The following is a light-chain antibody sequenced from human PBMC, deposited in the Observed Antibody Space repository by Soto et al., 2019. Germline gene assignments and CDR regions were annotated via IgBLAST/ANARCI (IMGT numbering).Light chain of an antibody. Sequence: EIVMTQSPATLSVSPGERATLSCRASQSVSSNLAWYQQKPGQAPSLLIYGASTRATGIPARFSGSGSGTEFTLTISSLQSEDFAVYYCQQYNNWVPITFGKGTRLEIK. CDR3: QQYNNWVPIT. CDR2: GAS. V-gene: IGKV3-15*01. J-gene: IGKJ5*01. CDR1: QSVSSN.